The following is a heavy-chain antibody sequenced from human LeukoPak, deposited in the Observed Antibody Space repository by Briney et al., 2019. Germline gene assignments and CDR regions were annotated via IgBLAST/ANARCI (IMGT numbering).Heavy chain of an antibody. V-gene: IGHV3-30*02. CDR1: GFTFSRFG. J-gene: IGHJ4*02. CDR2: IWYDGSDK. CDR3: AKDHRVGATPPRIDY. D-gene: IGHD1-26*01. Sequence: GGSPRLSCAASGFTFSRFGMHWVRQAPGKGLEWVAVIWYDGSDKYYADSVKGRFTISRDNSKNTLYLQMNSLRAEDTAVYYCAKDHRVGATPPRIDYWGQGTLVTVSS.